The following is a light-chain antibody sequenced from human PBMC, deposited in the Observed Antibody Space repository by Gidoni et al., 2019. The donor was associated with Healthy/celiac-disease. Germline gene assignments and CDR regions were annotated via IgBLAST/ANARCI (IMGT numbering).Light chain of an antibody. Sequence: EIVLTQSPATLSLSPGERATLSCRASQSVSSYLAWYQQKPGQAPRLLIYDASNRATGIPARFSGSGSGTDFTLTISSLEPEDFAVYYCQQRQQKGLTFGGGTKVEIK. V-gene: IGKV3-11*01. CDR1: QSVSSY. CDR2: DAS. CDR3: QQRQQKGLT. J-gene: IGKJ4*01.